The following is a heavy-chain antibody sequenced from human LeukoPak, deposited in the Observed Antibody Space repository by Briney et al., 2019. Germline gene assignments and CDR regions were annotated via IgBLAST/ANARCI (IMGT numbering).Heavy chain of an antibody. D-gene: IGHD3-16*01. J-gene: IGHJ4*02. Sequence: SETLSLTCTVSGGSISSYYWSWIRQPPGKGLEWIGSIYHSGSTHYKSSLKSRVTISVDTSKNQLSLKLTSVTAADTAVYYCARGVGLTQGGAFDFWGQGTLVTVSS. V-gene: IGHV4-4*09. CDR1: GGSISSYY. CDR2: IYHSGST. CDR3: ARGVGLTQGGAFDF.